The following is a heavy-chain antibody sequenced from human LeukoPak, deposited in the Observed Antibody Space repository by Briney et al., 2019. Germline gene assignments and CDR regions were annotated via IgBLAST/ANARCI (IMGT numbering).Heavy chain of an antibody. CDR2: ISAYNGNT. Sequence: ASVKVSCKASGYTFTSYGISWVRQAPGQGLEWMGWISAYNGNTNYAQKLQGRVTMTTDTSTSTAYMELRSLRSDDTAVYYCARVVRLYYYDSSGYPPYNWFDPWGQGTLVTVSS. V-gene: IGHV1-18*01. CDR1: GYTFTSYG. D-gene: IGHD3-22*01. CDR3: ARVVRLYYYDSSGYPPYNWFDP. J-gene: IGHJ5*02.